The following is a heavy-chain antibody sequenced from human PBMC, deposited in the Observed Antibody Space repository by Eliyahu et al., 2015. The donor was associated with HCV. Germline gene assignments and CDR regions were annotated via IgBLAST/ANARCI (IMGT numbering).Heavy chain of an antibody. V-gene: IGHV4-30-2*01. CDR3: ARVSEDEGHNWFDP. J-gene: IGHJ5*02. CDR1: GGSISSGGYS. Sequence: QLQLQESGSGLVKPSQTLSLTCAVSGGSISSGGYSWSWIRQPPGKGLEWIGYIYHSGSTYYNPSLKSRVTISVDRSKNQFSLKLSSVTAADTAVYYCARVSEDEGHNWFDPWGQGTLVTVSS. CDR2: IYHSGST. D-gene: IGHD2-15*01.